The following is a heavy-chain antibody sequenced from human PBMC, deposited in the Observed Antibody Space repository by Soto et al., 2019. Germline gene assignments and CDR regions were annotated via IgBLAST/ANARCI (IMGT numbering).Heavy chain of an antibody. V-gene: IGHV1-8*02. D-gene: IGHD4-17*01. Sequence: GASVKVSCKASGGTFSSYAIIWVRQAPGQGLEWMGWMNPNSGNTGYAQKFQGRVTMTRNTSISTAYMELSSLRSEDTAVYYCARTLYGDNVDYWGQGTLVTVSS. CDR1: GGTFSSYA. CDR3: ARTLYGDNVDY. CDR2: MNPNSGNT. J-gene: IGHJ4*02.